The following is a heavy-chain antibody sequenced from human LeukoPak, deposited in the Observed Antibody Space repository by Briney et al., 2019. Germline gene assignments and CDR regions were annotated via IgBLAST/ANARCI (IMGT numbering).Heavy chain of an antibody. CDR2: IRYDGSNK. CDR1: GFTFSSYG. V-gene: IGHV3-30*02. D-gene: IGHD4-23*01. J-gene: IGHJ5*02. Sequence: PGGSLRLSCAASGFTFSSYGMHWVRQAPGKGLEWVAFIRYDGSNKYYADSVKGRFTISRDNAKNSLYLQMNSLRAEDTAVYYCARDGAPGNLNWFDPWGQGTLVTVSS. CDR3: ARDGAPGNLNWFDP.